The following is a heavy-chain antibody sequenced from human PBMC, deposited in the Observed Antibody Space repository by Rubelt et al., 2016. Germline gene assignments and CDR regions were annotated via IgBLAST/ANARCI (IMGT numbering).Heavy chain of an antibody. J-gene: IGHJ4*02. V-gene: IGHV4-39*07. D-gene: IGHD2-21*01. CDR1: GGSISSSNYY. CDR2: INHSGST. CDR3: VTYGGTYQFDD. Sequence: LQLQESGPGLVKPSETLSLTCIVSGGSISSSNYYWGWIRQHPRKGLEWVGEINHSGSTHYNPSLQSRVAISQDTSKDHLSLKPSSVTAADTAVYYCVTYGGTYQFDDWGQGTLVTVSS.